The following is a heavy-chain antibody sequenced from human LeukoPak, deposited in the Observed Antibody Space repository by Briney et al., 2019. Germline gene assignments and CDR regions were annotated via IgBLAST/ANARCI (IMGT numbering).Heavy chain of an antibody. J-gene: IGHJ4*02. V-gene: IGHV3-7*01. CDR3: ASDSDRLYDSSGPFDY. CDR2: IKQDGRDR. CDR1: GFIFRSYW. D-gene: IGHD3-22*01. Sequence: GGSLSLSCPASGFIFRSYWMSWVRQAAGKGLEWVANIKQDGRDRNYIDSMKDQFNIHRDNAKNSLYLQMNSLRDEDTAMYYCASDSDRLYDSSGPFDYWGQGTLVTVSS.